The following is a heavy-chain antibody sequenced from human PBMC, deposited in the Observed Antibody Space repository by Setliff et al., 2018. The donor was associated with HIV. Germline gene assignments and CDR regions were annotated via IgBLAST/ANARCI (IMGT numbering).Heavy chain of an antibody. CDR2: IIPILGIA. D-gene: IGHD3-22*01. CDR1: GGTFSSYA. CDR3: ARVRRSDYYDSSGYLYYYFDL. Sequence: EASVKVSCKASGGTFSSYAISWVRQAPGQGLEWMGGIIPILGIAKYAQKFQGRVTITADKSTSTAYMELSSQRSEDTAVYYCARVRRSDYYDSSGYLYYYFDLWGRGTLVTVSS. V-gene: IGHV1-69*10. J-gene: IGHJ2*01.